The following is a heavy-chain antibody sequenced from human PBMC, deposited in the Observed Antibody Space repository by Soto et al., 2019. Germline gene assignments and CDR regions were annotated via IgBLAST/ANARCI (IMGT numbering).Heavy chain of an antibody. J-gene: IGHJ3*02. CDR2: IYHSGST. V-gene: IGHV4-4*02. CDR1: SGSISSSNW. CDR3: ARDRGADSNDAFDI. Sequence: QVQLQESGPGLVKPSGTLYLTCAVSSGSISSSNWWSWVRQPPGKGLEWIGEIYHSGSTNHNPSLKSRVTISVDKSKNQFSLKLSSVTAADTAVYYCARDRGADSNDAFDIWGQGTMVTVSS. D-gene: IGHD1-26*01.